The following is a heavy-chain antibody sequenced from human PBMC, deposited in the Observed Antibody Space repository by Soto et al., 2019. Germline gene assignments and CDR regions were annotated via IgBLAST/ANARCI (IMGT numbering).Heavy chain of an antibody. CDR1: GGSLSSYY. V-gene: IGHV4-59*06. D-gene: IGHD1-1*01. CDR3: ARTSRFDY. Sequence: PSETLSLTCVVSGGSLSSYYWSWIRQPPGKGLEWIGYIYYSGSTYYNPSLKSRVTISVDTSKNQFSLKLSSVTAADTAVYYCARTSRFDYWGQGTLVTVS. J-gene: IGHJ4*02. CDR2: IYYSGST.